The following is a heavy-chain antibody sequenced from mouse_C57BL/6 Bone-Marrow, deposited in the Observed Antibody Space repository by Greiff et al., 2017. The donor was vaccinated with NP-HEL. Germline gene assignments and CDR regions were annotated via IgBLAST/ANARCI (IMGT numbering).Heavy chain of an antibody. CDR2: IYPSDSET. CDR1: GYTFTSYW. Sequence: VQLQQPGAELVRPGSSVKLSCKASGYTFTSYWMDWVKQRPGQGLEWIGNIYPSDSETNYNQKFKDKATLTVDKSSSTAYMQLSILTSEDSAVYSCARKSTVSPYWYFDVWGTGTTVTVSS. CDR3: ARKSTVSPYWYFDV. D-gene: IGHD1-1*01. V-gene: IGHV1-61*01. J-gene: IGHJ1*03.